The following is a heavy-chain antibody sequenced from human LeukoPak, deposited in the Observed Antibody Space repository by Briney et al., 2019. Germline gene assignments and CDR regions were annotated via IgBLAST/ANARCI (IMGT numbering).Heavy chain of an antibody. CDR1: GGSISSSSYY. D-gene: IGHD2-2*03. V-gene: IGHV4-39*01. CDR3: ANGYCSSTSCYVWAFDI. J-gene: IGHJ3*02. Sequence: SETLSLTCTVSGGSISSSSYYWGGIRQPPGKGLEWIGSIYYSGSTYYNPSLKSRVTISVDTSKNQFSLKLSSVTAADTAVYYCANGYCSSTSCYVWAFDIWGQGTMVTVSS. CDR2: IYYSGST.